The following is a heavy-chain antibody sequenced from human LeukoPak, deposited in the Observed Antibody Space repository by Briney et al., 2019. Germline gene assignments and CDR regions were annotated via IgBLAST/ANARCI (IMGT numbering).Heavy chain of an antibody. D-gene: IGHD6-13*01. CDR3: ARVTSSWYYFDY. CDR2: INHSGST. J-gene: IGHJ4*02. V-gene: IGHV4-34*01. CDR1: GGSFSGYY. Sequence: SETLSLTCAVYGGSFSGYYWSWIRQPPGKGLEWIGEINHSGSTNYNPSLKSRVTISVDTSKNQFSPKLSSVTAADTAVYHCARVTSSWYYFDYWGQGTLVTVSS.